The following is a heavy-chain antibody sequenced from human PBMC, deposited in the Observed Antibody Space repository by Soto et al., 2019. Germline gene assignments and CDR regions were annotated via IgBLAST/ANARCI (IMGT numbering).Heavy chain of an antibody. J-gene: IGHJ4*02. CDR3: ARDPPGSGPNFDY. V-gene: IGHV1-3*04. D-gene: IGHD2-15*01. CDR1: GYRFSDYS. CDR2: IVTGNGDT. Sequence: GASVKVSCKASGYRFSDYSLNWVRQAPGQGLEWIGYIVTGNGDTKYSQMVQDRVTFTRDTSASMAYMELSSLTSEDTAVYYCARDPPGSGPNFDYWGRGTVVTVSS.